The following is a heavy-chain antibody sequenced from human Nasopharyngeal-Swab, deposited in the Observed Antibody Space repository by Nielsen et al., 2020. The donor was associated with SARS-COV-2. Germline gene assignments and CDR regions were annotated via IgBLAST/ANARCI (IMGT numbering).Heavy chain of an antibody. V-gene: IGHV4-61*01. CDR1: GGSVSSGSYY. J-gene: IGHJ3*02. CDR3: ARGPPRGDAPHAFDI. D-gene: IGHD3-10*01. Sequence: SETLSLPCTVSGGSVSSGSYYWSWIRQPSGKGLEWIGYIYYSGSTNYNPSLKSRVTISVDTSKNQFSLKLSSVTAADTAVYYCARGPPRGDAPHAFDIWGQGTMVTVSS. CDR2: IYYSGST.